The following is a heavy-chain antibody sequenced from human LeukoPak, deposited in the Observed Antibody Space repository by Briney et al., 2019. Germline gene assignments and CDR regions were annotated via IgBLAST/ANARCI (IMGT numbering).Heavy chain of an antibody. CDR3: ASGAIAARPLDY. CDR1: GDSISSYY. V-gene: IGHV4-59*01. CDR2: IYYSGST. Sequence: PSETLSLTCTVSGDSISSYYWSWIRQPPGKGLEWIGYIYYSGSTNYNPSLKSRVTISVDTSKNQFSLKLSSVTAADTAVYYCASGAIAARPLDYWGQGTLVTVSS. J-gene: IGHJ4*02. D-gene: IGHD6-6*01.